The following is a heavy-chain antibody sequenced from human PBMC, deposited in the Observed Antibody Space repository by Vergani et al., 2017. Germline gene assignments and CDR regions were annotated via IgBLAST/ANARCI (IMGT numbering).Heavy chain of an antibody. CDR2: IYTSGST. D-gene: IGHD2-21*02. CDR3: ARGVVTAIENWFDP. V-gene: IGHV4-61*02. J-gene: IGHJ5*02. CDR1: GGSISSGSYY. Sequence: QVQLQESGPGLVKPSQTLSLTCTVSGGSISSGSYYWSWNRQPAGKGLEWIGRIYTSGSTNYNPSLKSRVTISVDTSKNQFSLKLSSVTAADTAVYYCARGVVTAIENWFDPWGQGTLVTVSS.